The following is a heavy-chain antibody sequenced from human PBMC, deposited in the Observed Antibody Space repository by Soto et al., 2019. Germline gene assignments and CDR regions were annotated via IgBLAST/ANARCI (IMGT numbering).Heavy chain of an antibody. CDR1: GDSISTVDYF. J-gene: IGHJ5*01. V-gene: IGHV4-30-4*01. CDR2: IYKSTTT. CDR3: ARGRYCLTGRCFPNWFDS. Sequence: PSETLSLTCSVSGDSISTVDYFWAWIRQPPGQALEYIGYIYKSTTTYYNPSFESRVAISLDTSKSQFSLNVTSVTAADTAVFFCARGRYCLTGRCFPNWFDSWGQETLVTVSS. D-gene: IGHD2-15*01.